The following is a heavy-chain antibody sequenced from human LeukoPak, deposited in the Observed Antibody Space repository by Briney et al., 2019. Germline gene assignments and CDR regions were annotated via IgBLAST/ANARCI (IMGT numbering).Heavy chain of an antibody. J-gene: IGHJ4*02. CDR3: ARGGSRQYNF. V-gene: IGHV3-7*01. D-gene: IGHD5-18*01. CDR1: GFTFSSYW. Sequence: GGSLRLSCAASGFTFSSYWMSWVRQAPGKGLEWVANIRHDGSEKYYVDSVKGRFTISRDNAKDSLYLQMNSLRVEDTAVYYCARGGSRQYNFWGQGTLVTVSS. CDR2: IRHDGSEK.